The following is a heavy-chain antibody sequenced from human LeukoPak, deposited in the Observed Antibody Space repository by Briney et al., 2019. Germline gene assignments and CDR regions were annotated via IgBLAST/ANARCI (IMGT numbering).Heavy chain of an antibody. CDR1: GGSVSSGSYY. CDR2: IYYSGST. V-gene: IGHV4-61*01. D-gene: IGHD1-26*01. J-gene: IGHJ4*02. CDR3: ARAWGLRPLDY. Sequence: PSETPSLTCTVSGGSVSSGSYYWRRIRQPPGKGLEWIGYIYYSGSTNYNPSLKSRVTISVDTSKNQFSLKLSSVTAADTAVYYCARAWGLRPLDYWGQGTLVTVSS.